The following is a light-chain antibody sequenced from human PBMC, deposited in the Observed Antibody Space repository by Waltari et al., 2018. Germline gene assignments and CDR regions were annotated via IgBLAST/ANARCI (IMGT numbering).Light chain of an antibody. V-gene: IGKV4-1*01. CDR3: QQYYPAPPRT. J-gene: IGKJ1*01. CDR2: WAS. CDR1: QSLFSSSKNKNF. Sequence: DIVMTQSPDSLAVSLGERATINCKSSQSLFSSSKNKNFLAWFQQKPGQPPKLLMYWASTRESGVPDRCSGSGSGTDFTLTISSLQAEDVAVYYCQQYYPAPPRTFGQGTKVEIK.